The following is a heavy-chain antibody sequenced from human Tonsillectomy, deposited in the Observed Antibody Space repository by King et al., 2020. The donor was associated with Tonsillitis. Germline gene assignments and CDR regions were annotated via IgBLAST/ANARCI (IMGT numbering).Heavy chain of an antibody. Sequence: QLQESGPGLVKPSETLSLTCTVSGGSISSYYWSWIRQPPGKGLEWIGNIYYSGSTNYNPSLKSRVTISVDTSKNQFSLKLSSVTAADTAVDYCARDLGSYGSGSFTCFDPWGQGKLVTVSS. D-gene: IGHD3-10*01. CDR1: GGSISSYY. J-gene: IGHJ5*02. V-gene: IGHV4-59*01. CDR3: ARDLGSYGSGSFTCFDP. CDR2: IYYSGST.